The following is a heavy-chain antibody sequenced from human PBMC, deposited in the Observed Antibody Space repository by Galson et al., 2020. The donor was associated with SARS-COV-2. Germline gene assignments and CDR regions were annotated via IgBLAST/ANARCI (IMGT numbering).Heavy chain of an antibody. CDR3: ATDHSGWYYFDY. Sequence: GGSLRLSCTASEFSFNNAWMSWVRQAPGKGLEWVGLIKSETEGGTTDYAAPVKGRFTISRDDSKNTLYLQMSSLKIEDTAVYYCATDHSGWYYFDYWGQGALVTVSS. CDR2: IKSETEGGTT. D-gene: IGHD6-13*01. CDR1: EFSFNNAW. J-gene: IGHJ4*02. V-gene: IGHV3-15*01.